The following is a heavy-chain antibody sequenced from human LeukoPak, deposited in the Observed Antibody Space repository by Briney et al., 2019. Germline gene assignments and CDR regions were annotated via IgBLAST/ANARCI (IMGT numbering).Heavy chain of an antibody. CDR3: ARVKDWYYYDSRFDY. D-gene: IGHD3-22*01. Sequence: GGSLRLSCAASGFTFSSYSMNWVRQAPGKGLEWVTYISSSSSTIYYADSVKGRFTISRDNAKNSLYLQMNSLRAEDTAVYYCARVKDWYYYDSRFDYWGQGTLVTVSS. CDR1: GFTFSSYS. V-gene: IGHV3-48*01. CDR2: ISSSSSTI. J-gene: IGHJ4*02.